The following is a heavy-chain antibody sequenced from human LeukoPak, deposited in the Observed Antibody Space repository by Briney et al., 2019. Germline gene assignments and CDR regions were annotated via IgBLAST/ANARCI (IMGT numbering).Heavy chain of an antibody. CDR3: ASLAAAGDFDH. CDR1: GGSFSGYY. J-gene: IGHJ4*02. V-gene: IGHV4-34*01. CDR2: INHSGST. D-gene: IGHD6-13*01. Sequence: NPSETLSLTCAVYGGSFSGYYWSWIRQPPGKGLEWIGEINHSGSTNYNPSLKSRVTISVDTSKNQFSLKLSSVTAADTAVYYCASLAAAGDFDHWGQGTLVTVSS.